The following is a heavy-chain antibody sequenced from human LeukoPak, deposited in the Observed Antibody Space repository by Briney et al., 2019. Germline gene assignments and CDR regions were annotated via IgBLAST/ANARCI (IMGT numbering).Heavy chain of an antibody. Sequence: SGGSLRLSCAASGFTFSSYAMHWVRQAPGKGLEWVAVISYDGSNKYYADSVKGRFTIPRDNSKNTLYLQMNSLRAEDTAVYYCARGPHYYDSSGYYYRPLDYWGQGTLVTVSS. CDR2: ISYDGSNK. CDR3: ARGPHYYDSSGYYYRPLDY. V-gene: IGHV3-30-3*01. CDR1: GFTFSSYA. J-gene: IGHJ4*02. D-gene: IGHD3-22*01.